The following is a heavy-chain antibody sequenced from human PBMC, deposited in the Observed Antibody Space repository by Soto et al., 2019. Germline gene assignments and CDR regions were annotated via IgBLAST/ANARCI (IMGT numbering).Heavy chain of an antibody. CDR3: TQWDGYADV. Sequence: EVLLLESGGGLVQPGGSLRLSCAGSGFTSGTTWVRQTPGRGLEWVSGISASSGKIFYADSVRGRFTISKDNSKNTLYLQMDSLRDADTAIYFCTQWDGYADVWGQGTTVIVSS. J-gene: IGHJ6*02. V-gene: IGHV3-23*01. D-gene: IGHD1-26*01. CDR1: GFTSGT. CDR2: ISASSGKI.